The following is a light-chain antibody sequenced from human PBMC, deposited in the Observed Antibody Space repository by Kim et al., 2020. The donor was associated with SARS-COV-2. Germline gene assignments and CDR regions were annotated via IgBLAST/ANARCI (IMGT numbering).Light chain of an antibody. CDR2: QDT. Sequence: VSPEQTASITCSGDKLGEKYACWYQQRPGQSPVLVIYQDTKRPSGIAERFSGSNSENTATLTISGTQSMDEADYYCQAWDNSAHVVFGGGTQLTVL. J-gene: IGLJ2*01. CDR3: QAWDNSAHVV. CDR1: KLGEKY. V-gene: IGLV3-1*01.